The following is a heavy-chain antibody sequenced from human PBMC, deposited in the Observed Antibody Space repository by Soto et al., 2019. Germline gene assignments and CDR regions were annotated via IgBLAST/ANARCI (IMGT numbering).Heavy chain of an antibody. CDR3: ARDQITVWGSYRLPSYFDY. J-gene: IGHJ4*02. D-gene: IGHD3-16*02. V-gene: IGHV1-8*01. Sequence: ASVKVSCKASGYTFTSYDINWVRQATGQGLEWMGWMNPNSGNTGYAQKFQGRVTMTRNTSISTAYMELSSLRSEDTAVYYCARDQITVWGSYRLPSYFDYWGQGTLVTVSS. CDR2: MNPNSGNT. CDR1: GYTFTSYD.